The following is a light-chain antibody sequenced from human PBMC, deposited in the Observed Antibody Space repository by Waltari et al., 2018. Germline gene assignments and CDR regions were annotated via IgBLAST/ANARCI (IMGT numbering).Light chain of an antibody. V-gene: IGLV4-69*01. CDR1: SGHSSNI. Sequence: QLVLTQSPSASASLGASVKLTCTLSSGHSSNIIAWHQQQPEKGPRYLMKVNSDGSHSKGDELPDRFSGSSSGAEHYLTIASVQSEDEADYYCQTGGHGTWVFGGGTKLTVL. CDR3: QTGGHGTWV. J-gene: IGLJ3*02. CDR2: VNSDGSH.